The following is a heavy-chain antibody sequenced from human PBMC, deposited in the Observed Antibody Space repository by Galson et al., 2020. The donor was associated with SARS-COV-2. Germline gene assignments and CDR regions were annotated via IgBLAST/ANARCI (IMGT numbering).Heavy chain of an antibody. D-gene: IGHD3-22*01. CDR2: IIPIFGTA. J-gene: IGHJ5*02. V-gene: IGHV1-69*13. Sequence: SVKVSCKASGGTFSSYAISWVRQAPGQGLEWMGGIIPIFGTANYAQKFQGRVTMTADESTSTAYMELSSLRSEDTAVYYCARGGGYYSLQYKWFDPWGQGTLVTVSS. CDR3: ARGGGYYSLQYKWFDP. CDR1: GGTFSSYA.